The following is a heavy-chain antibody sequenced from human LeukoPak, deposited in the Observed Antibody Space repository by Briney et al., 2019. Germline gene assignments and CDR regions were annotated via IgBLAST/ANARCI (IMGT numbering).Heavy chain of an antibody. V-gene: IGHV4-59*01. D-gene: IGHD3-16*02. CDR2: IYYSGST. CDR1: GGSISSYY. J-gene: IGHJ4*02. CDR3: ARASRDVWGSYRYYFDY. Sequence: SETLSLTCTVSGGSISSYYWSWIRQPPGKGLEWIGYIYYSGSTNYNPSLKSRVTISVDTSKNQFSLKLSSVTAADTAVYYCARASRDVWGSYRYYFDYWGQGTLVTVSS.